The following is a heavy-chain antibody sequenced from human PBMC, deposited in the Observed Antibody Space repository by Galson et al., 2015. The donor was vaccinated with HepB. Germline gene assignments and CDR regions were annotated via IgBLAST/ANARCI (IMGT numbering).Heavy chain of an antibody. CDR2: ISSDGGTQ. J-gene: IGHJ4*02. V-gene: IGHV3-30*18. D-gene: IGHD4/OR15-4a*01. Sequence: SLRLACAASGFILSNYGMQWVRQPPGRGLQWVAVISSDGGTQYYADSVKGRFTISRDTSKNMLHLQMNSLRPEDPAVYYCVKESGIPQYGAYFDYWGQGALVTVSS. CDR3: VKESGIPQYGAYFDY. CDR1: GFILSNYG.